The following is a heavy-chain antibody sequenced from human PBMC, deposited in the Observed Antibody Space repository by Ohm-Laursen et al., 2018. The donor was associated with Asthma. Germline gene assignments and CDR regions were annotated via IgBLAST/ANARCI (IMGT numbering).Heavy chain of an antibody. D-gene: IGHD6-13*01. V-gene: IGHV3-30*07. CDR3: AREYASSWYPGFDY. J-gene: IGHJ4*02. Sequence: DSVKGRFTISRDNSKKTLYLQMNSLRPEDTAVYYCAREYASSWYPGFDYWGQGTLVTVSS.